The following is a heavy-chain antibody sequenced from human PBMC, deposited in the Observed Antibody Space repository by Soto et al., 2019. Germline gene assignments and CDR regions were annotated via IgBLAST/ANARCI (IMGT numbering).Heavy chain of an antibody. CDR3: ARDRGHTSMIVVPTLVSRYHDY. D-gene: IGHD3-22*01. V-gene: IGHV3-23*01. CDR1: GFTFSSYA. Sequence: GGSLRLSCAASGFTFSSYAMSWVRQAPGKGLEWVSAISGSGGSTYYADSVKGRFTISRDNSKNTLYLQMNSLRAEDTAVYYCARDRGHTSMIVVPTLVSRYHDYWGQGTLVTVSS. CDR2: ISGSGGST. J-gene: IGHJ4*02.